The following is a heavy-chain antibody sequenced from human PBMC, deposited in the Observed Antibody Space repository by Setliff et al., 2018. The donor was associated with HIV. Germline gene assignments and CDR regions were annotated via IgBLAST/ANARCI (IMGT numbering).Heavy chain of an antibody. CDR3: ARSSRANEAFDV. V-gene: IGHV1-46*02. J-gene: IGHJ3*01. CDR1: GYTFNSNY. CDR2: INPTGAIT. Sequence: ASVKVSCKASGYTFNSNYMHWVRQAPGQGLEWMGLINPTGAITFYPQKFQARVTMTRDTSTSTVYLELSSLRSEDTGMYYCARSSRANEAFDVWGQGTMVTVSS.